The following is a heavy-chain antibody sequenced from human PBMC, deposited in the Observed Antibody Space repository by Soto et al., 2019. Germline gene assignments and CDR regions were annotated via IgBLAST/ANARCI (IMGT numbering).Heavy chain of an antibody. V-gene: IGHV3-7*03. CDR3: ARDPVTAD. J-gene: IGHJ4*02. CDR2: IKGDGSDP. CDR1: GFTLNDYY. Sequence: GGSLRLSCATSGFTLNDYYISWVRQVPGKGLEWVGNIKGDGSDPHYVDSVKGRFTISRDNAENLIYLQMNHLRVEDTAMYYCARDPVTADWRQGTPATVSS.